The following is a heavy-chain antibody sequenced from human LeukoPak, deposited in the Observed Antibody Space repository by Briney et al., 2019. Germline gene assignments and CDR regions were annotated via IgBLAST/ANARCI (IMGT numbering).Heavy chain of an antibody. CDR1: GFTFSSYG. CDR2: ISYEGSNK. CDR3: ARSPRVCSSTSCYPSKPYYFDY. D-gene: IGHD2-2*01. V-gene: IGHV3-30*03. Sequence: GGSLTLSCAASGFTFSSYGMLWVRQAPGKALEWVAVISYEGSNKYYADSVKGRFTISRDNSKNTMYLQMNSLRAEDTAVYSCARSPRVCSSTSCYPSKPYYFDYWGQGTLVTVSS. J-gene: IGHJ4*02.